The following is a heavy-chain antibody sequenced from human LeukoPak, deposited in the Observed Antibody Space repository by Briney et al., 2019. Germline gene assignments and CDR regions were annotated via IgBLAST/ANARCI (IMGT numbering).Heavy chain of an antibody. CDR1: GFTFNNFA. J-gene: IGHJ4*02. CDR3: AKARSSWAGYFDY. Sequence: GRSLRLSCTVSGFTFNNFAMTWVRQPPGKGLEWVSTVTTAGTNTDYADSVKGRFTIFRDNSENTLYLQMNSLRAEGTAVYFCAKARSSWAGYFDYWGQGTLVTVSS. CDR2: VTTAGTNT. D-gene: IGHD6-13*01. V-gene: IGHV3-23*01.